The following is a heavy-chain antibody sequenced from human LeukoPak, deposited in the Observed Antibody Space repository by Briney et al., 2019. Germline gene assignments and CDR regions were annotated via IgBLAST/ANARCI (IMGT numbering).Heavy chain of an antibody. CDR3: ARDFTDYGGNEVFDY. J-gene: IGHJ4*02. D-gene: IGHD4-17*01. CDR1: GGSISSYY. CDR2: IYTSGST. Sequence: SETLSLTCTVSGGSISSYYWSWIRQPAGKGLEWIGRIYTSGSTNYNPSLKSRVTMSVDTSKNQFSLKLSSVTAADTAVYYCARDFTDYGGNEVFDYWGQGTLVTVPS. V-gene: IGHV4-4*07.